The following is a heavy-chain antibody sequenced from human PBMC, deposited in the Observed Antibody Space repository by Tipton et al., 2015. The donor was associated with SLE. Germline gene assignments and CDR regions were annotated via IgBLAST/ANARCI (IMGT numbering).Heavy chain of an antibody. V-gene: IGHV4-59*02. CDR3: ARAFTYDYWSADSGTPSLAYFDY. J-gene: IGHJ4*01. D-gene: IGHD3-3*01. Sequence: LRLSCSVSGVSVSTHYWSWIRQSPGKGLEWIGSISYSGRTYYNPSLKSRVTISHDTSKDQFSLKVTSVTAADTAVYFCARAFTYDYWSADSGTPSLAYFDYWGHGTLVTVSS. CDR2: ISYSGRT. CDR1: GVSVSTHY.